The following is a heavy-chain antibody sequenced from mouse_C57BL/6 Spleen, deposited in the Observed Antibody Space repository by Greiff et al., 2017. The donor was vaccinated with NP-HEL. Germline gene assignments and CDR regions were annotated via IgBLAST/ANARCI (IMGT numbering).Heavy chain of an antibody. CDR1: GFTFSDYG. D-gene: IGHD2-5*01. CDR3: ARCSNYPAWFAY. Sequence: EVMLVESGGGLVKPGGSLKLSCAASGFTFSDYGMHWVRQAPEKGLEWVAYISSGSSTIYYADTVKGRFTISRDNAKNTLFLQRTSLRSEDTAMYYCARCSNYPAWFAYWGQGTLVTVSA. V-gene: IGHV5-17*01. CDR2: ISSGSSTI. J-gene: IGHJ3*01.